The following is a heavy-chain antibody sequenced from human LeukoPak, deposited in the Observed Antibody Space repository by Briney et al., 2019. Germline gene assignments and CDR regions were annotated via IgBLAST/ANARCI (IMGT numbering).Heavy chain of an antibody. D-gene: IGHD1-26*01. V-gene: IGHV3-23*01. J-gene: IGHJ3*02. CDR1: GFTFNSYG. Sequence: QPGGSLRLSCAASGFTFNSYGMNWVRQAPGKGLEWVSGISASAGNTYYTDSVKGRFTIYRDNSKNTLSLQMDSLRAEDTAVYYCAKVGGGSSSEIWGQGTMVTVSS. CDR2: ISASAGNT. CDR3: AKVGGGSSSEI.